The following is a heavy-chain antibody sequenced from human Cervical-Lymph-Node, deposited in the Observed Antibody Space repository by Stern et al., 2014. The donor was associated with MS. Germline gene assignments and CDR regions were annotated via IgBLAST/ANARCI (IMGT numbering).Heavy chain of an antibody. CDR1: GYTFTGYY. V-gene: IGHV1-2*04. Sequence: VQLVQSGAEVKKPGASVKVSCKASGYTFTGYYMHWVRQAPGQGLEWMGWINPKSGGKNYAQKFQGWVTMTRDTSISTAYMELSRLRSDDTAVYYCARGTLRYFDWLPDYGMDVWGQGTTVTVSS. CDR2: INPKSGGK. CDR3: ARGTLRYFDWLPDYGMDV. J-gene: IGHJ6*02. D-gene: IGHD3-9*01.